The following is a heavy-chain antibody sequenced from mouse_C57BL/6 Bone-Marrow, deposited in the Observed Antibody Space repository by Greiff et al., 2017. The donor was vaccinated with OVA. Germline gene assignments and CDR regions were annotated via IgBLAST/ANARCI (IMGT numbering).Heavy chain of an antibody. CDR3: ARDYGSIFAY. CDR1: GYTFTSYW. CDR2: IDPSDSET. V-gene: IGHV1-52*01. J-gene: IGHJ3*01. Sequence: QVQLQQPGAELVRPGSPVKLSCKASGYTFTSYWMHWVKQRPIQGLEWIGNIDPSDSETHYNQKFKDKATLTVDKSSSTAYMQLSSLTSEDSAVYYCARDYGSIFAYWGQGTLVTVSA. D-gene: IGHD1-1*01.